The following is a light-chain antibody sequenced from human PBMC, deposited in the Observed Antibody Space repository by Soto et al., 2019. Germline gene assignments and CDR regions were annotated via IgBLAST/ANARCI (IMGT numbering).Light chain of an antibody. CDR2: DTS. Sequence: EIVLTQSPGTLSLSPGERASLSCRASQSVSRNYVAWYQFKPGQAPRLLIYDTSTRATGIPDRFSGSGSGADFTLTISRLEPEDFAVYFCQQYGSSPLTFSGGSKVEIK. J-gene: IGKJ4*01. V-gene: IGKV3-20*01. CDR1: QSVSRNY. CDR3: QQYGSSPLT.